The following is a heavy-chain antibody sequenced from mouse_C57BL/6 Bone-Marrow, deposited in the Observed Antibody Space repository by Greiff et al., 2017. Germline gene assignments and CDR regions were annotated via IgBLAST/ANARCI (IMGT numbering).Heavy chain of an antibody. Sequence: QVQLQQPGAELVKPGASVKLSCKASGYTFTSYWMHWVKQRPGRGLEWIGRIDPNSGGTKYNEKFKSKATLTVDKPSSTAYMQLSSLTSEDSAVYYCEREEYGLYGNPWYFDVWGTGTTVTVSS. D-gene: IGHD2-1*01. CDR3: EREEYGLYGNPWYFDV. CDR2: IDPNSGGT. CDR1: GYTFTSYW. J-gene: IGHJ1*03. V-gene: IGHV1-72*01.